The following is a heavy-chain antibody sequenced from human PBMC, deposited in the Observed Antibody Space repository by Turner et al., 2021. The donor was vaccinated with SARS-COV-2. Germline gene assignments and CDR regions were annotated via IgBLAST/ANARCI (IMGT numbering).Heavy chain of an antibody. Sequence: QMQLVQSGAEVRKPGASMKVSCEASAYPFTGYYMHWVRQAPGQGLGWIGWIHPNTGATNFAQKFQGRVTMTRDTSISTAYMELTSLRSDDTAIYYCARERGRSPDFSFYAMDVWGQGTTITVSS. D-gene: IGHD3-3*01. V-gene: IGHV1-2*02. CDR3: ARERGRSPDFSFYAMDV. J-gene: IGHJ6*02. CDR1: AYPFTGYY. CDR2: IHPNTGAT.